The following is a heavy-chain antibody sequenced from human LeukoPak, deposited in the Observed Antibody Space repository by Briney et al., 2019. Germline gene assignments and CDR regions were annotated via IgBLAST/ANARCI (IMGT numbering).Heavy chain of an antibody. J-gene: IGHJ5*02. CDR3: ARESSGYKIRWFDP. V-gene: IGHV3-48*01. Sequence: GGSLRLSCAASGFTFSSYAMNWVRQAPGEGLEWVSYISSSSSAIYYADSVKGRFTISRDNAKNSLYLQMNSLRAEDTAVYYCARESSGYKIRWFDPWGQGTLVTVSS. CDR2: ISSSSSAI. CDR1: GFTFSSYA. D-gene: IGHD5-12*01.